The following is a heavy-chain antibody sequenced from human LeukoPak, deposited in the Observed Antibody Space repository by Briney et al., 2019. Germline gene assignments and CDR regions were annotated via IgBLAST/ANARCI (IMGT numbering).Heavy chain of an antibody. CDR1: GFTFDDYG. CDR2: INWNGGST. CDR3: ARGVGSIAAAGTIDY. D-gene: IGHD6-13*01. J-gene: IGHJ4*02. V-gene: IGHV3-20*04. Sequence: PGGSLRLSCAASGFTFDDYGMSWVRQAPGKGLEWVSGINWNGGSTGYADSVKGRFTISRDNAKNSLYLQMNSLRAEDTAVYYCARGVGSIAAAGTIDYWGQGTLVTVSS.